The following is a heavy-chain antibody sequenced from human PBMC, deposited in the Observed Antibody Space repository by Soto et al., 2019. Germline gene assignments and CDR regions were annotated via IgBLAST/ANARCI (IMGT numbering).Heavy chain of an antibody. CDR3: VKVRGRYSGSYSWTTLDY. Sequence: GGSLRLSCSASGFTFSSYAMHWVRQAPGKGLEYVSAISSNGGSTYYADSVKGRFTISRDNSKNTLYLQMSSLRAEDTAVYYCVKVRGRYSGSYSWTTLDYWGQGTLVTVSS. CDR2: ISSNGGST. V-gene: IGHV3-64D*08. CDR1: GFTFSSYA. J-gene: IGHJ4*02. D-gene: IGHD1-26*01.